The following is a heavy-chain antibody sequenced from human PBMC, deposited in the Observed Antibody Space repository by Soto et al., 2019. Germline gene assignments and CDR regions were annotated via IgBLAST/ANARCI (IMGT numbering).Heavy chain of an antibody. J-gene: IGHJ4*02. CDR2: ISSSGSTI. CDR1: GFTFSDYY. CDR3: ARDALAGLVFY. Sequence: GGSLRLSCAASGFTFSDYYMSWIRQAPGKGLEWVSYISSSGSTIYYADTVKGRFTISRDNAKNSLYLQMNSLRAEDTAVYYCARDALAGLVFYWGQGTLVTVSS. D-gene: IGHD3-16*01. V-gene: IGHV3-11*01.